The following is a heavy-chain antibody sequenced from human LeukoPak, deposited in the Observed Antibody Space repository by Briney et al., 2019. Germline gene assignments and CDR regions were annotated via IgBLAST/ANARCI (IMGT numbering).Heavy chain of an antibody. J-gene: IGHJ1*01. CDR2: ISSGGSTI. V-gene: IGHV3-11*01. D-gene: IGHD3-22*01. CDR1: GFIISDYY. Sequence: AGGSLRLSCAASGFIISDYYMSWIRQAPGKGLEWVSYISSGGSTIYYADSMKGRFTISRDNAKNSLYLQMNNLRAEDTAVYYCARGSHYYDSSGRPGRHFQHWGQGTLVTVSS. CDR3: ARGSHYYDSSGRPGRHFQH.